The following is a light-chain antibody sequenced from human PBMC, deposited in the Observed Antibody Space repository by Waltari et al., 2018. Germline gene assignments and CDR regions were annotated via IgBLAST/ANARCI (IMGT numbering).Light chain of an antibody. J-gene: IGLJ3*02. CDR2: TTN. V-gene: IGLV1-44*01. CDR1: NSNIGSNS. CDR3: AAWDDSLNGGV. Sequence: QSVLTQPPSASVTPGQRVTISCSGRNSNIGSNSVNWYQQLPGTAPNLLIYTTNQRPSGVPDRFSGAKSGTSATLAIGGLRSADEADYYCAAWDDSLNGGVFGGGTKLTVL.